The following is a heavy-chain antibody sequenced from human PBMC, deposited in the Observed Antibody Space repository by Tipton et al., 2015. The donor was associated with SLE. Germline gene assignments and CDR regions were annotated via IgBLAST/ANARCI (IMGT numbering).Heavy chain of an antibody. D-gene: IGHD2-21*02. CDR3: ARQLGYGDPFAFDY. J-gene: IGHJ4*02. CDR1: DDSIRDYY. CDR2: TSYSGST. V-gene: IGHV4-59*08. Sequence: TLSLTCSVSDDSIRDYYFSWIRQPPGNKLEWIGYTSYSGSTRYNPSLESRVTISLDTSKSHFSLKLGSLTAADTAIYYCARQLGYGDPFAFDYWGQGTLVTVSS.